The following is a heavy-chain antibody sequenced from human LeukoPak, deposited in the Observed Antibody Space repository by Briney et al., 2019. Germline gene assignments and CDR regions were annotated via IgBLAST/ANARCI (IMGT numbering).Heavy chain of an antibody. CDR2: IYYSGST. CDR3: AGGYSYGSTYYYMEV. V-gene: IGHV4-59*01. CDR1: GGSISSYY. Sequence: SETLSLTCTVSGGSISSYYWSWIRQPPGKGLEWIGYIYYSGSTNYNPSLKSRVTISVDTSKNQFSLKLSSVTAADTAVYYCAGGYSYGSTYYYMEVWGKGTTVTISS. J-gene: IGHJ6*03. D-gene: IGHD5-18*01.